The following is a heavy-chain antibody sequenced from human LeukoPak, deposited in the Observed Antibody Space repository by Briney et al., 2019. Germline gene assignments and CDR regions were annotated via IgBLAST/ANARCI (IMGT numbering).Heavy chain of an antibody. Sequence: ASVKVSCKASGYTFTGYYMHWVRQAPGQGLEWMGWINPNSGGANYAQKFQGRVTMTRDTSISTGYMELSRLRSDDTAVYYCATLVIAVAGGFGDYWGQGTLVTVSS. CDR3: ATLVIAVAGGFGDY. V-gene: IGHV1-2*02. CDR2: INPNSGGA. CDR1: GYTFTGYY. D-gene: IGHD6-19*01. J-gene: IGHJ4*02.